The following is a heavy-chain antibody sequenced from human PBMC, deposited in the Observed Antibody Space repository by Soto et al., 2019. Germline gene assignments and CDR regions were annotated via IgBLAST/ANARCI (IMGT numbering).Heavy chain of an antibody. CDR2: IYYSGST. J-gene: IGHJ5*02. D-gene: IGHD5-18*01. CDR3: ARERGYSYHRENWFDP. V-gene: IGHV4-59*01. Sequence: SETLSLTCTVSGGSISSYYWSWIRQPPGKGLEWIGYIYYSGSTSYNPSLKSRVTISVDTSKNQFSLKLSSVTAADTAVYYCARERGYSYHRENWFDPWGQGTLVTVSS. CDR1: GGSISSYY.